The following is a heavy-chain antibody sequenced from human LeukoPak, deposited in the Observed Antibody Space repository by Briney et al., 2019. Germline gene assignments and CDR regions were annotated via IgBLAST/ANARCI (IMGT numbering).Heavy chain of an antibody. J-gene: IGHJ3*02. Sequence: GGSLRLSCVASGFTVSSNYMNWVRQAPGKGPEWVSVLYSGGSTKYAESVKGRFTISRDNSENTLYLQMNSLRVEDTAMYFCARDPPRGFGNAFDIWGQGTMDTVSP. V-gene: IGHV3-53*01. D-gene: IGHD2-15*01. CDR1: GFTVSSNY. CDR3: ARDPPRGFGNAFDI. CDR2: LYSGGST.